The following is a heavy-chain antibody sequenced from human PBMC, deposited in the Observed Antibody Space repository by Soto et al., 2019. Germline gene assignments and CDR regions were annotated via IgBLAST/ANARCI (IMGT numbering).Heavy chain of an antibody. D-gene: IGHD3-22*01. V-gene: IGHV1-2*04. Sequence: GASVKVSCKASGYTFTGYYMHWVRQAPGQGLEWMGWINPNSGGTNYAQKFQGWVTMTRDTSISTAYMELSRLRSDDTAVYYCARAPPNSYYDSSGYFDYWGQGTLVTAPQ. CDR2: INPNSGGT. CDR3: ARAPPNSYYDSSGYFDY. J-gene: IGHJ4*02. CDR1: GYTFTGYY.